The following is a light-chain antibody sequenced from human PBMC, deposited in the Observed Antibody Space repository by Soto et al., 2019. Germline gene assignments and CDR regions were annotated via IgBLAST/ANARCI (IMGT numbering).Light chain of an antibody. J-gene: IGKJ4*01. CDR1: QDISNH. CDR2: DAS. V-gene: IGKV1-33*01. Sequence: DIQMTQSPSSLSASVGDRVTITCQASQDISNHLSWYQQKPGKAPKLLIYDASNLETGVPSGFSGSGSRTDFTFTISSLQPENVATYYCQQHHSLPLTFGVGTKVEIK. CDR3: QQHHSLPLT.